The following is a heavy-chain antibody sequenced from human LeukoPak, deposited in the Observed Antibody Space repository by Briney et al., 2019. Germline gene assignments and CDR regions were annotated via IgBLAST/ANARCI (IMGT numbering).Heavy chain of an antibody. Sequence: ASVKVSFKASGYTFTSYYMHWVRQPPGRGREWMGIINSSGGSTSYAQKFQGRVTMTRDTSTSTVYMELSSLRSEDTAVYYCAGDQFYDSSGYLEYYFDYWGQGTLVTVSS. CDR2: INSSGGST. J-gene: IGHJ4*02. CDR3: AGDQFYDSSGYLEYYFDY. V-gene: IGHV1-46*01. CDR1: GYTFTSYY. D-gene: IGHD3-22*01.